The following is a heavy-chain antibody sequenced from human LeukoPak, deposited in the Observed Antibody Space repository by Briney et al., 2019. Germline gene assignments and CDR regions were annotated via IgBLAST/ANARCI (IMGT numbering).Heavy chain of an antibody. CDR1: GFTFSSYG. CDR3: AKDQARNYYDSSGFDY. J-gene: IGHJ4*02. V-gene: IGHV3-33*06. Sequence: GRSLRLSCAASGFTFSSYGMQWVRQAPGKGLEWVAVIWSDGSNKYYADSVKGRFTISRDNSKNTLYLQMNSLRAEDTAVYYCAKDQARNYYDSSGFDYWGQGTLVTVSS. D-gene: IGHD3-22*01. CDR2: IWSDGSNK.